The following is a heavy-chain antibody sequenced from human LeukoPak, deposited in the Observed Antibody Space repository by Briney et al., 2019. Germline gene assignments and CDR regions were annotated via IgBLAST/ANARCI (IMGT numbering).Heavy chain of an antibody. J-gene: IGHJ6*03. CDR3: ARDLRYNWNYNYYYYMDV. Sequence: PGGSLRLSCAASGFTFSSYAMHWVRQAPGKGLEGVAVISYDGSNKYYADSVKGRFTISRDNSKNTLYLQMNSLRAEDTAVYNCARDLRYNWNYNYYYYMDVWGKGTTVTVSS. V-gene: IGHV3-30*04. CDR2: ISYDGSNK. D-gene: IGHD1-20*01. CDR1: GFTFSSYA.